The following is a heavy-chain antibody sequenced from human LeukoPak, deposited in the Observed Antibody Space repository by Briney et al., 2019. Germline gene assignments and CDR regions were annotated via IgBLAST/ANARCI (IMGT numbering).Heavy chain of an antibody. CDR2: FDPEDGET. CDR3: ATGPPTAYYYDSSGYYSSWFDP. Sequence: ASVKVSCKVSGYTLTELSMHWVRQAPGKGLEWMGGFDPEDGETIYAQKFQGRVTMTEDTSTDTAYMELSSLRSEDTAVYYCATGPPTAYYYDSSGYYSSWFDPWGQGTLVTVSS. J-gene: IGHJ5*02. CDR1: GYTLTELS. V-gene: IGHV1-24*01. D-gene: IGHD3-22*01.